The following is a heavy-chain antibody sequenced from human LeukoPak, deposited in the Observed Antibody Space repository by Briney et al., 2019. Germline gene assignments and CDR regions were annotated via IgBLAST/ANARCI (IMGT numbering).Heavy chain of an antibody. J-gene: IGHJ4*02. D-gene: IGHD3-22*01. V-gene: IGHV1-18*01. Sequence: GASVKVSCKASGYSFTSYGISWVRQAPGQGLEWMGWITAYNGNTTHAQKLQGRVTMTTDTSTNTVYMELRSLRSDDTAVYYCARFGGDYYYDGGASYPTKNLDYWGQGTLVTVSS. CDR1: GYSFTSYG. CDR2: ITAYNGNT. CDR3: ARFGGDYYYDGGASYPTKNLDY.